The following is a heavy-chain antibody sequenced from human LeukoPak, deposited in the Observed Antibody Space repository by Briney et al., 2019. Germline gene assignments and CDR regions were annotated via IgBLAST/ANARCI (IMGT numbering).Heavy chain of an antibody. D-gene: IGHD3-16*01. Sequence: GSLRLSCAASEFTFSSYSMNWVRQAPGKGLEWIGEIYHSGSTNYNPSLKSRVTISVDKSKNQFSLKLSSVTAAGTGVYYCARDQSGVMAFDIWGQGTMVTVSS. CDR2: IYHSGST. CDR1: EFTFSSYSM. V-gene: IGHV4-4*02. J-gene: IGHJ3*02. CDR3: ARDQSGVMAFDI.